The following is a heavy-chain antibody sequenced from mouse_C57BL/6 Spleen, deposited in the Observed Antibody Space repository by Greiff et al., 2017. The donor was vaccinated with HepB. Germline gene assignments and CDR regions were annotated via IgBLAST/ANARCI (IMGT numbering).Heavy chain of an antibody. CDR1: GYTFTSYW. Sequence: QVQLQQPGAELVKPGASVKMSCKASGYTFTSYWITWVKQRPGQGLEWIGDIYPGSGSTNYNEKLQSKATLTVDTSSSTAYMQLSSLTSEDSAVYYCARKGLLPPTDYWGQGTTLTVSS. CDR3: ARKGLLPPTDY. J-gene: IGHJ2*01. V-gene: IGHV1-55*01. CDR2: IYPGSGST. D-gene: IGHD1-1*01.